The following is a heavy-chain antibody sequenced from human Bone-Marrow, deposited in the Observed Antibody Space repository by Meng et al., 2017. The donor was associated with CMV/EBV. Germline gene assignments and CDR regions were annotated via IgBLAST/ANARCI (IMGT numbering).Heavy chain of an antibody. Sequence: SETLSLTCTVSGGSISSSSYYWGWIRQPPGKGLEWIGSIYYSGSTYYNPSLKSRVTISVDTSKNQFSLKLSSVTAADTAVYYCAREIAAESDWNGFDPWGQGTLVTVSS. J-gene: IGHJ5*02. D-gene: IGHD6-13*01. CDR1: GGSISSSSYY. V-gene: IGHV4-39*07. CDR3: AREIAAESDWNGFDP. CDR2: IYYSGST.